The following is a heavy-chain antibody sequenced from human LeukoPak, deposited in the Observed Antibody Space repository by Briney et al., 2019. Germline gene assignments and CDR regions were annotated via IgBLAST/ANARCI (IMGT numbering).Heavy chain of an antibody. CDR1: GFPFSSYW. V-gene: IGHV3-74*03. J-gene: IGHJ4*02. CDR2: ISGDGTIT. CDR3: SRSQFDY. Sequence: GGSLRLSCEPSGFPFSSYWMLWVRQAPGKGLVWVSRISGDGTITTYADFVKGRFTIPRDNTKNILYLQMNSLKVEDTAIYYCSRSQFDYWGQGVLVTVSS.